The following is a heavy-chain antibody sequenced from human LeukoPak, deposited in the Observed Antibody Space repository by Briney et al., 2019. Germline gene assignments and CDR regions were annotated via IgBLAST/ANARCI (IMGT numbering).Heavy chain of an antibody. CDR1: RFTFTTYS. D-gene: IGHD3-10*02. J-gene: IGHJ6*04. CDR2: ISSSGTYL. V-gene: IGHV3-21*01. CDR3: AGLGITMIGGV. Sequence: AGGSLRLSCAASRFTFTTYSMNWVRQAPGKGLEWVLSISSSGTYLYYADSVKGRFTISRDNAKNSLYLQMNSLRAEDTAVYYCAGLGITMIGGVWGKGTTVTISS.